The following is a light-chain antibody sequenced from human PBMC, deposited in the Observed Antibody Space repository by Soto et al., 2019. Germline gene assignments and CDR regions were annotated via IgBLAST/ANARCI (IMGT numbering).Light chain of an antibody. V-gene: IGKV4-1*01. Sequence: DIVMTQSPDSLAVSLGERATINCKSSQSVLYSSNNKNYLAWYQQRPGQPPKLLIYWASTRESGVPDRFSGRRSWKRFTPTIPSLEAGGVGSLFCQAYEKSSPTFGQGTKLEIK. J-gene: IGKJ2*01. CDR1: QSVLYSSNNKNY. CDR3: QAYEKSSPT. CDR2: WAS.